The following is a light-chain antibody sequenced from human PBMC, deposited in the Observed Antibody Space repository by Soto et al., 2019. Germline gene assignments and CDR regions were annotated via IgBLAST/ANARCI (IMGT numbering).Light chain of an antibody. Sequence: EIVLTQSPATLSLSPGERAALSCRTSQSVSSDLAWYQQKPGQAPRLLIYGASNRATGIPARFSGSGSGTEFTLTISSLQSEDFAVYYCHHYSSWPPYTFGQGTKVDIK. J-gene: IGKJ2*01. V-gene: IGKV3D-15*01. CDR2: GAS. CDR3: HHYSSWPPYT. CDR1: QSVSSD.